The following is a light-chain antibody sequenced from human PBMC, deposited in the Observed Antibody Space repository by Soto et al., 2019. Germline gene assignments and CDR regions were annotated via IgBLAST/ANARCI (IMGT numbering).Light chain of an antibody. CDR2: AAS. J-gene: IGKJ5*01. Sequence: DIQLTQSPSCLSASVGDRVTVTCRASQSISSYLNWYQQKPGKAPKLLIYAASSLQSGVPSRFSGSGSGTDFTLTISSLQPEDFATYYCQQSYSTTITFGQGTRLEIK. V-gene: IGKV1-39*01. CDR3: QQSYSTTIT. CDR1: QSISSY.